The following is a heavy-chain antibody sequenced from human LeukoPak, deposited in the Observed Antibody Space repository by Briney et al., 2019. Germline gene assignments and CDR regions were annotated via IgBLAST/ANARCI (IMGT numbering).Heavy chain of an antibody. J-gene: IGHJ3*02. D-gene: IGHD3-16*01. CDR3: ARLGAWHAFDI. Sequence: SGTLSLTCTVSGGSISSSSYYWGWIRQPPGKGLEWIGSIYYSGSTYYNPSLKSRVTISVDTSKNQFSLKLSSVTAADTAVYYCARLGAWHAFDIWGQGTMVTVSS. CDR1: GGSISSSSYY. V-gene: IGHV4-39*01. CDR2: IYYSGST.